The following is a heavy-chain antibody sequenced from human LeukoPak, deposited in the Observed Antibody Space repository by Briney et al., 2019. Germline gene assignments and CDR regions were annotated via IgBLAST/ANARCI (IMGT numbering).Heavy chain of an antibody. CDR3: ARGLELVQAAIGWFDP. Sequence: SETLSLTCTVSGGSISSYYWSWIRQPAGKGLEWIGRIYTSGSTNYNPSLKSRVTMSVDTSKNQFSLKLSSVTAADTAVYYCARGLELVQAAIGWFDPWGQGTLVTVSS. CDR2: IYTSGST. CDR1: GGSISSYY. J-gene: IGHJ5*02. V-gene: IGHV4-4*07. D-gene: IGHD6-6*01.